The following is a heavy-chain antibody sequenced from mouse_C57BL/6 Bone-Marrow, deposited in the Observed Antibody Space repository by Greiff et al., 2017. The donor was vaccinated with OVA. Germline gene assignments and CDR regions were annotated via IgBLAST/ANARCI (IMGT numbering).Heavy chain of an antibody. D-gene: IGHD2-3*01. CDR1: GYTFTDYY. V-gene: IGHV1-26*01. CDR3: ARCPHGYYDY. CDR2: INPNNGGT. Sequence: EVQLKQSGPELVKPGASVKISCKASGYTFTDYYMNWVKQSHGKSLEWIGDINPNNGGTSYNQKFKGKATLTVDKSSSTAYMELRSLTSEDSAVYYCARCPHGYYDYWGQGTTLTVSS. J-gene: IGHJ2*01.